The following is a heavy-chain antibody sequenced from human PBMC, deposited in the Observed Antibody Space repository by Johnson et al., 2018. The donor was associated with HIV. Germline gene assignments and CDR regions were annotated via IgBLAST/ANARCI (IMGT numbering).Heavy chain of an antibody. J-gene: IGHJ3*02. CDR1: GFSFDEYD. CDR2: INWNGATP. CDR3: AKDRIMVRGVIGAFDI. V-gene: IGHV3-20*04. Sequence: EVQLVESGGGVARPGGSLRLSCEASGFSFDEYDMSWVRQAPGKGLEWVSGINWNGATPGSADSVKGRFTISRDNAKNFLYLQMNSLRAEDTAVYYCAKDRIMVRGVIGAFDIWGQGTMVTVSS. D-gene: IGHD3-10*01.